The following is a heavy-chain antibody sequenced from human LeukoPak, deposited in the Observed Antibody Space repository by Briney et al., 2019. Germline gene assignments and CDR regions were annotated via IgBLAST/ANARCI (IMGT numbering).Heavy chain of an antibody. V-gene: IGHV4-59*11. D-gene: IGHD1-7*01. J-gene: IGHJ4*02. Sequence: SETLSLTCTVSGVSISSHYWSWIRQPPGKGLEWIGYIYYSGSTNYNPSLKSRVTISVDTSKNQFSLKLSSVTAADTAVYYCAKGGGLWNYYFDYWGQGTLVTVSS. CDR3: AKGGGLWNYYFDY. CDR2: IYYSGST. CDR1: GVSISSHY.